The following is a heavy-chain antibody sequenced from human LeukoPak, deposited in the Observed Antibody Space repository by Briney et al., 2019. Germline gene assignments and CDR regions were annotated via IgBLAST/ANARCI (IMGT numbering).Heavy chain of an antibody. Sequence: SETLSLTCTVSGGSISSSSYYWGWIRQPPGKGLEWIGSIYYSGSTYYNPSLKSRVTISVDTSKNQFSLKLSSVTAADTAVYYCAREAPRGLTTLTGGNYFGYWGQGTLVTVSS. CDR3: AREAPRGLTTLTGGNYFGY. J-gene: IGHJ4*02. D-gene: IGHD4-17*01. CDR1: GGSISSSSYY. CDR2: IYYSGST. V-gene: IGHV4-39*02.